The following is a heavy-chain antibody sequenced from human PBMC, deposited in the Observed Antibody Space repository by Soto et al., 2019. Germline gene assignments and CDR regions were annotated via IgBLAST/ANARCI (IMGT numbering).Heavy chain of an antibody. Sequence: SETLSLTCAVYGGSFSGYYWSWIRQPPGKGLEWIGEINHSGSTNYNPSLKSRVTISVDTSKNQFSLKLSSVTAADTAVYYCARAKRSYCSSTSCSTNFDPWGQGTLVTVS. V-gene: IGHV4-34*01. CDR2: INHSGST. CDR1: GGSFSGYY. J-gene: IGHJ5*02. CDR3: ARAKRSYCSSTSCSTNFDP. D-gene: IGHD2-2*01.